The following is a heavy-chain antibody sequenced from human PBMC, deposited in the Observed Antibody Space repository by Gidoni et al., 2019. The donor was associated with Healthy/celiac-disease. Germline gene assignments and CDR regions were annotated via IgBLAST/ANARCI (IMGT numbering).Heavy chain of an antibody. V-gene: IGHV4-34*01. CDR2: INHSGST. D-gene: IGHD4-17*01. Sequence: QVQLQQWGAGLLKPSETLSLTCAVYGGSFSGYYWSWIRQPPGKGLEWIGEINHSGSTNYNPSLKSRVTISVDTSKNQFSLKLSSVTAADTAVYYCARVPSATGSWYHYYMDVWGKGTTVTVSS. CDR1: GGSFSGYY. CDR3: ARVPSATGSWYHYYMDV. J-gene: IGHJ6*03.